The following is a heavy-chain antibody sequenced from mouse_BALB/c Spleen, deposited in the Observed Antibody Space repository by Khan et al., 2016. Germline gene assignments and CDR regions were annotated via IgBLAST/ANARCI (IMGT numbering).Heavy chain of an antibody. CDR2: ISYSGST. CDR1: GYSITSDYA. CDR3: ARGDGYYYAMDY. D-gene: IGHD2-3*01. J-gene: IGHJ4*01. Sequence: EVKLLESGPGLVKPSQSLSLTCTVTGYSITSDYAWNWIRQFPGNKLEWMGYISYSGSTSYNPSLKSRISITRDPSKQQFFLQLNSLTTGDTATYYCARGDGYYYAMDYWGQGTSVTVSS. V-gene: IGHV3-2*02.